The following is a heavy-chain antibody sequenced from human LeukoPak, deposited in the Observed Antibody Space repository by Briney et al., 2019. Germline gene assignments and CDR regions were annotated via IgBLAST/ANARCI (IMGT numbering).Heavy chain of an antibody. Sequence: GGSLRLSCAASGFTFSSYSMNWVRQAPGKGLEWVSYISSSSSTIYYADSVKGRFTISRDNARNSLYLQMNSLRAEDTAVYYCAISDFWSGYYYYYYYMDVWGKGTTVTVSS. CDR2: ISSSSSTI. CDR3: AISDFWSGYYYYYYYMDV. D-gene: IGHD3-3*01. V-gene: IGHV3-48*04. CDR1: GFTFSSYS. J-gene: IGHJ6*03.